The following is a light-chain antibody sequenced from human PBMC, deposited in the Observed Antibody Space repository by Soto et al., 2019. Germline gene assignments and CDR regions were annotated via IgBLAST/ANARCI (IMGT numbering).Light chain of an antibody. J-gene: IGKJ1*01. V-gene: IGKV1-5*03. CDR1: EGVSRG. CDR3: QQYNAYSQA. CDR2: QAS. Sequence: DIPMTQSPSTLYASVGDRGTITCRAREGVSRGLAWYQQKPGKTPKLLIYQASTLETGVPSRFSGSGSGTEFTLTISSLQPDDFATYYCQQYNAYSQAFGQGTKVEIK.